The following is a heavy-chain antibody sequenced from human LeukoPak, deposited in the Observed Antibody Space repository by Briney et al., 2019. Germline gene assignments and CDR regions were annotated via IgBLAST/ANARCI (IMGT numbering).Heavy chain of an antibody. CDR3: ARGSSWYQTNFDY. J-gene: IGHJ4*02. Sequence: PSETLSLTCVVSGGSVSSGGFSWSWIRQPPGKGLEWIGYIYHSGSTYYNPSLKSRVTISVDRSKNQFSLKLSSVTAADTAVYYCARGSSWYQTNFDYWGQGTLVTVSS. CDR2: IYHSGST. V-gene: IGHV4-30-2*01. D-gene: IGHD6-13*01. CDR1: GGSVSSGGFS.